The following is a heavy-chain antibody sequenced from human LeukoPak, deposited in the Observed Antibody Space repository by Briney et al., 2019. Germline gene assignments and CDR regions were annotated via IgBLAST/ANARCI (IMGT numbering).Heavy chain of an antibody. V-gene: IGHV4-59*01. CDR3: ARDPFYDFSYGMDV. Sequence: PSETLSLTCTVSGGSISSYYWSWIRQPPGKGLEWIGYIYYSGSTNYNPSLKSRVTISVDTSKNQFSLKLSSVTAADTAVYYCARDPFYDFSYGMDVWGQGTTVTVSS. J-gene: IGHJ6*02. CDR1: GGSISSYY. D-gene: IGHD3-3*01. CDR2: IYYSGST.